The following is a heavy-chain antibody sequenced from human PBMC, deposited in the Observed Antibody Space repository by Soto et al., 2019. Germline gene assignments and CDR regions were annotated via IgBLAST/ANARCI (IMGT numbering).Heavy chain of an antibody. CDR1: GFTFSSYA. J-gene: IGHJ4*02. D-gene: IGHD6-13*01. CDR2: ISGSGGST. V-gene: IGHV3-23*01. CDR3: AKPSGLATAGSAFDY. Sequence: GSLRLSCAVSGFTFSSYAMSWVRQAPGKGLEWVSTISGSGGSTHHADSVKGRFTISRDNSKNTLYLQMNSLRAEDTAVYYCAKPSGLATAGSAFDYWSQGTLVTVSS.